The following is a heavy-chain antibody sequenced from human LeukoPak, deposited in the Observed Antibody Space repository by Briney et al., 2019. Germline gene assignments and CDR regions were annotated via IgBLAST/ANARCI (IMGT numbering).Heavy chain of an antibody. Sequence: GGSLRLSCAASGFTFSSYAMSWVRQAPGKGLEWVGRTRNKANSYTTQYAASVKGRFTISRDDSKNSLYLQMNSLKTEDTAVYYCARARTIWGDYEYFFDYWGQGTLVTVS. CDR3: ARARTIWGDYEYFFDY. CDR2: TRNKANSYTT. J-gene: IGHJ4*02. D-gene: IGHD3-16*01. CDR1: GFTFSSYA. V-gene: IGHV3-72*01.